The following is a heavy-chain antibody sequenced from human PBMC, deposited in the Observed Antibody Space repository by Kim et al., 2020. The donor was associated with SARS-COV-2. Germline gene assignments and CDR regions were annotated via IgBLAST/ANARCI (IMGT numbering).Heavy chain of an antibody. CDR2: ISAYNGNT. CDR3: ARGVWSYGLPNQFDY. Sequence: ASVKVSCKASGYTFTSYGISWVRQAPGQGLEWMGWISAYNGNTNYAQKLQGRVTMTTDTSTSTAYMELRSLRSDDTAVYYCARGVWSYGLPNQFDYWGQGTLVTVSS. CDR1: GYTFTSYG. J-gene: IGHJ4*02. D-gene: IGHD5-18*01. V-gene: IGHV1-18*01.